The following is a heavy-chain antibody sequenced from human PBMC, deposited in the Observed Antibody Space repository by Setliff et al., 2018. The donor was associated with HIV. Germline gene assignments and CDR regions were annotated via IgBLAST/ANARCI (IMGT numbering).Heavy chain of an antibody. D-gene: IGHD1-26*01. Sequence: NPGGSLRLSCAASGFTFSDYYMSWIRQAPGKGLEWVSYISGSGSTIYYADSVKGRFTISRDDSKNTLYLQMNSLKTEDTAVYYCTTDLGGSYHGWNYWGQGTLVTVSS. CDR1: GFTFSDYY. CDR3: TTDLGGSYHGWNY. J-gene: IGHJ4*02. CDR2: ISGSGSTI. V-gene: IGHV3-11*01.